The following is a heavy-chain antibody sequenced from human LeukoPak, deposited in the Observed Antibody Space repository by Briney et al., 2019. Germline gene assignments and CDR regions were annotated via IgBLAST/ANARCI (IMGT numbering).Heavy chain of an antibody. CDR3: AEAGPDAFDI. Sequence: WASVKVSCKASGGTFSSYAISWERQAPGQGLEWMGGIIPIFGTANYAQKFQGRVTITADESTSTAYMELSSLRSEDTAVYYCAEAGPDAFDIWGQGTMVTVSS. V-gene: IGHV1-69*13. CDR2: IIPIFGTA. J-gene: IGHJ3*02. CDR1: GGTFSSYA. D-gene: IGHD6-13*01.